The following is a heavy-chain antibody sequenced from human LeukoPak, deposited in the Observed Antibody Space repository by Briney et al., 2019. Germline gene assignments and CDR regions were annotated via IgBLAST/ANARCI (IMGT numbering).Heavy chain of an antibody. CDR2: MKPNSCNT. CDR1: GYTFTSYD. J-gene: IGHJ4*02. Sequence: ASVKVSCKASGYTFTSYDINWVRQATGQRVEWMGWMKPNSCNTSYAQKFQGRVTITRNTSISTDYMELSSLSSEDTAVYYCARGLPYYDFWSGYFSQPGDYWGQGTLVTVSS. D-gene: IGHD3-3*01. CDR3: ARGLPYYDFWSGYFSQPGDY. V-gene: IGHV1-8*03.